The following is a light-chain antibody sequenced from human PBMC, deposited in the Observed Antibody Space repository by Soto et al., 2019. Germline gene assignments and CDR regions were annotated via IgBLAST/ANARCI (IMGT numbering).Light chain of an antibody. CDR1: QSISSSF. Sequence: ENVLTQSPGTLSLSPGERATLSCRASQSISSSFLAWYQQKPGQAPRLLIYGVSSRATGIPDRFSGSGSGTDFTLTIRRMETQDVAVYYCQQHGSYPLTFGGATKVDI. J-gene: IGKJ4*01. CDR2: GVS. CDR3: QQHGSYPLT. V-gene: IGKV3-20*01.